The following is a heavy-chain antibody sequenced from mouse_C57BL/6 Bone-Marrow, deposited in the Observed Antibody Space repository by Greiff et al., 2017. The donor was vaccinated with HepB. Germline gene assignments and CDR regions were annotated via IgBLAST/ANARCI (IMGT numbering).Heavy chain of an antibody. V-gene: IGHV1-52*01. CDR3: ARPYYGYDAWFAY. D-gene: IGHD2-9*01. CDR1: GYTFTSYW. CDR2: IDPSDSET. Sequence: VQLQQPGAELVRPGSSVKLSCKASGYTFTSYWMHWVKQRPIQGLEWIGNIDPSDSETHYNQKFKDKATLTVDKSSSTAYMQLSSLTPEDSAVYDCARPYYGYDAWFAYWGQGTMVTVSA. J-gene: IGHJ3*01.